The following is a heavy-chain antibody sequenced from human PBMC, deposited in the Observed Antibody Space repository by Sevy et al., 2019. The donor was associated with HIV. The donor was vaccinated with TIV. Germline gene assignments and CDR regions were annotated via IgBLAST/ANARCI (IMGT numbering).Heavy chain of an antibody. V-gene: IGHV4-59*01. Sequence: SETLSLTCTVSGGSTNTYFWTWVRQPPGKGLEWIGYIYNSGSSNYNPSFKSRVTISVDTSKNQVSLKLSSVTAADTAVYYCARYYYDSSGPGSWFDPWGQGTLVTVSS. CDR2: IYNSGSS. CDR1: GGSTNTYF. J-gene: IGHJ5*02. D-gene: IGHD3-22*01. CDR3: ARYYYDSSGPGSWFDP.